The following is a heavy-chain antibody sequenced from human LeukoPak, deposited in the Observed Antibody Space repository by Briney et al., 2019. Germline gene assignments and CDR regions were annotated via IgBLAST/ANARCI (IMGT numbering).Heavy chain of an antibody. CDR2: LSGTGCST. J-gene: IGHJ4*02. CDR1: GFTFSTNV. V-gene: IGHV3-23*01. CDR3: AKDREDGYGLNYFDH. Sequence: GGSRRLSCAASGFTFSTNVMSWVRQAPGKGLEWVSGLSGTGCSTYHADSVKGRFTISRDNSKNTVYRQMNSRGAEDTAVYYCAKDREDGYGLNYFDHWGQGTLVTVSS. D-gene: IGHD5-24*01.